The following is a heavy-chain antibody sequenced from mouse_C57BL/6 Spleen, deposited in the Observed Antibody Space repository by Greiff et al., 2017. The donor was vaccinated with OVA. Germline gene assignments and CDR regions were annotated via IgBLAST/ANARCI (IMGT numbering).Heavy chain of an antibody. D-gene: IGHD1-1*01. CDR2: IDPEDGET. CDR3: AKTTVVAKFAY. Sequence: DVKLQESGAELVKPGASVKLSCTASGFNIKDYYMHWVKQRTEQGLEWIGRIDPEDGETKYAPKFQGKATITADTSSNTAYLQLSSLTSEDTAVYYCAKTTVVAKFAYWGQGTLVTVSA. J-gene: IGHJ3*01. CDR1: GFNIKDYY. V-gene: IGHV14-2*01.